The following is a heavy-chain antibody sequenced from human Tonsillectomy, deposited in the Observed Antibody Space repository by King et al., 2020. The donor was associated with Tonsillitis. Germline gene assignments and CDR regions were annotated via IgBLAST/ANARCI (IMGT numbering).Heavy chain of an antibody. CDR1: GFTFSNAW. V-gene: IGHV3-15*07. CDR3: TKQDQWDLLGGFDY. J-gene: IGHJ4*02. Sequence: VQLVESGGGLVKPGGSLRLSCAASGFTFSNAWMNWVRQAPGKGLEWVGRIKSKTDGGTTDYAAPVKGRFTISRDDSKTTLYLQMNSLKTEDTAVYYCTKQDQWDLLGGFDYWGQGTLVTVSS. D-gene: IGHD1-26*01. CDR2: IKSKTDGGTT.